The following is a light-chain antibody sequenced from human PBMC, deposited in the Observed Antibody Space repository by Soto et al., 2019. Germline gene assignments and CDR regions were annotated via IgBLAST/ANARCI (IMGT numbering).Light chain of an antibody. V-gene: IGKV3-20*01. CDR3: EQYGSSPRT. CDR1: QSVSSY. Sequence: ETAHTQAPPTLAVSLGDGGTLSCRASQSVSSYLARYQQKPGQAPRLLIYDASNRATGIPARFSGSGSGTDFTLTISRLEPEDSPVYYCEQYGSSPRTFGQGTDVEI. J-gene: IGKJ1*01. CDR2: DAS.